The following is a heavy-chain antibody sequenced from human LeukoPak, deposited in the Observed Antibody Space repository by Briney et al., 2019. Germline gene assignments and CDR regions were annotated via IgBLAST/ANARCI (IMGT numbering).Heavy chain of an antibody. CDR2: IYYSGST. J-gene: IGHJ6*03. CDR1: GGSISSYY. Sequence: SETLSLTCTVSGGSISSYYWSWIRQPPGKGLEWIGYIYYSGSTNYNPSLKSRVTISVDTSKNQFSLKLSSVTAADTAVYYCAXXRAGYYXXSXYYXDPRYYYYMDVWGKGTTVTVSS. V-gene: IGHV4-59*01. CDR3: AXXRAGYYXXSXYYXDPRYYYYMDV. D-gene: IGHD3-22*01.